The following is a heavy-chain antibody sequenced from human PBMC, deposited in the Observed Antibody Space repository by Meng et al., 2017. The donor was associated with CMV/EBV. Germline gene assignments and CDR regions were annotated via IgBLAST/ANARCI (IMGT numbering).Heavy chain of an antibody. CDR3: TGDSVSNPNLDY. CDR2: IYRGDNT. CDR1: GFNVRDKY. D-gene: IGHD3-10*01. J-gene: IGHJ4*02. Sequence: EVYLVEAGGGLVQPGGSLRLSCAASGFNVRDKYMSWVRQAPGKGLEWVCFIYRGDNTYYIDSVKDRFTVSRDNSKNTMYLQMNSLRVEDTALYYCTGDSVSNPNLDYWGQGTLVTVSS. V-gene: IGHV3-66*01.